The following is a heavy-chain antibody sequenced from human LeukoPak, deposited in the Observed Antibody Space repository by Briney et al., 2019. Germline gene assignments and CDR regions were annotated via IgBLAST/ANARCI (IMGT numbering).Heavy chain of an antibody. D-gene: IGHD1-26*01. CDR3: ARGPKWEPQNCEP. Sequence: GGSLRLSCTASGFTFSSYWMHWVRQAPGKGLVWVSRINSDGSSTSYADSVKGRFTISRDNAKNTLYLQMNSLRAEDTAVYYCARGPKWEPQNCEPWGQGTLVTVSS. CDR1: GFTFSSYW. J-gene: IGHJ5*02. CDR2: INSDGSST. V-gene: IGHV3-74*01.